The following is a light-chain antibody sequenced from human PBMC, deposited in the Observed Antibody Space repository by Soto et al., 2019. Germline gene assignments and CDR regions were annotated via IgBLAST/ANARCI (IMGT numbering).Light chain of an antibody. CDR3: QNYGSSPRT. J-gene: IGKJ2*01. CDR2: GAS. Sequence: EMVLTKSPGTLSLSPGEIATLSCRASQSVSSSYLAWYQQKPGQAPRLLIYGASSRATGIPDRFSGSGSGTDFTLTISSLEPEDFAVYYCQNYGSSPRTFGQGTKMEIK. CDR1: QSVSSSY. V-gene: IGKV3-20*01.